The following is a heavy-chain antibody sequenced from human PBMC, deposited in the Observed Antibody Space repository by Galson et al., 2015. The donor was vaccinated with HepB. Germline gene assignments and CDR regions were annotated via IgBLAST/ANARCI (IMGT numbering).Heavy chain of an antibody. D-gene: IGHD2-2*01. J-gene: IGHJ3*02. Sequence: SVKVSCKASGYTFTNYDINWVRQATGQGLEWMGWMNPNSGTTGYAQKFQGRLTMTRSTSISTAYMELSSLRSEDTAVYYCARGRPCSSTSCFPFYAFHIWGQGTVVTISS. V-gene: IGHV1-8*01. CDR3: ARGRPCSSTSCFPFYAFHI. CDR2: MNPNSGTT. CDR1: GYTFTNYD.